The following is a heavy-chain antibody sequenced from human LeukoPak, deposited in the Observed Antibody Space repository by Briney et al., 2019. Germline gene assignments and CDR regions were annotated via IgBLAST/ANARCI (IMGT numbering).Heavy chain of an antibody. V-gene: IGHV4-61*02. CDR3: ARVRRDISTGYYPFYFDF. D-gene: IGHD3-9*01. Sequence: SETLSLTCTVSGGSISSGSYYWSWIRQPAGKGLEWIGRIYTSGSTNYNPSLKSRVTISVDTSKNQFSLNLNPVTAADTAVYYCARVRRDISTGYYPFYFDFWGPGTLVTVSS. CDR2: IYTSGST. CDR1: GGSISSGSYY. J-gene: IGHJ4*02.